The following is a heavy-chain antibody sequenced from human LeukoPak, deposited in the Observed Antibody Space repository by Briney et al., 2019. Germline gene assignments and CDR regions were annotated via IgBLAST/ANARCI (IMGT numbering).Heavy chain of an antibody. V-gene: IGHV4-4*09. J-gene: IGHJ6*03. D-gene: IGHD6-19*01. CDR2: IYTSGST. CDR1: GGSISSYY. CDR3: ARRNGIAVAGTGRYYYYYYMDV. Sequence: SETLSLTCTVSGGSISSYYWSWIRQPPGKGQEWIGYIYTSGSTNYNPSLKSRVTISVDTSKNQFSLKLSSVTAADTAVYYCARRNGIAVAGTGRYYYYYYMDVWGKGTTVTVSS.